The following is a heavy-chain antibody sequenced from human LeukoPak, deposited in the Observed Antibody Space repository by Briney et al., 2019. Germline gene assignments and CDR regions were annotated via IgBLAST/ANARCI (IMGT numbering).Heavy chain of an antibody. V-gene: IGHV3-23*01. CDR2: ISVSGGSI. D-gene: IGHD3-22*01. CDR1: GFTFSNYA. Sequence: PGGSLRLSYAASGFTFSNYALHGVRQAPGKGLEWVSGISVSGGSIYYAASVTGRFTISRDNSKDTLYLKMNSLRVEDTALYYCAKEHSVLTMMRGLDSWGQGTMVTVSS. J-gene: IGHJ4*02. CDR3: AKEHSVLTMMRGLDS.